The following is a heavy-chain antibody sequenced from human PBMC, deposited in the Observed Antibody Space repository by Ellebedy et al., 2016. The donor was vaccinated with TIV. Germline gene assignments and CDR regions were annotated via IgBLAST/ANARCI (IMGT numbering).Heavy chain of an antibody. CDR3: ATERRNYYNGMDV. V-gene: IGHV3-33*01. J-gene: IGHJ6*02. CDR2: IWYDGSNI. Sequence: PGRSLRLSCAASGSTFSKYGMHWVRQAPGKGLEWVADIWYDGSNIYYADSVKGRFTISRDNSENTPYLQMNSLRAEDTGVYYCATERRNYYNGMDVWGQGTTVTVSS. D-gene: IGHD2/OR15-2a*01. CDR1: GSTFSKYG.